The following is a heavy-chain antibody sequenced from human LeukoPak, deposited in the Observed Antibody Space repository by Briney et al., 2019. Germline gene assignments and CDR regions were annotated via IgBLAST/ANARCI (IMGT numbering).Heavy chain of an antibody. D-gene: IGHD6-19*01. J-gene: IGHJ4*02. CDR1: GESFSGYY. CDR3: ARYSAVAGTDY. CDR2: IYYSGST. V-gene: IGHV4-59*01. Sequence: SETLSLTCAVYGESFSGYYWSWIRQPPGKGLEWIGYIYYSGSTNYNPSLKSRVTISVDTSKNQFSLKLSSVTAADTAVYYCARYSAVAGTDYWGQGTLVTVSS.